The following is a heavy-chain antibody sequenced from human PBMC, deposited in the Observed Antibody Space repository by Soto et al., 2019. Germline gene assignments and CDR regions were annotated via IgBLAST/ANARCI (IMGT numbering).Heavy chain of an antibody. CDR1: GYSVSSGYY. Sequence: SETLSLTCAVSGYSVSSGYYWGWIRQPPGKGLEWIGSIYHSGSTYYNPSLKRRVTISVDTSKNQFSLKLTSVTAADTAVYYCARDNWGAAANNGFGPWGQGTLVTVSS. V-gene: IGHV4-38-2*02. CDR2: IYHSGST. D-gene: IGHD7-27*01. J-gene: IGHJ5*02. CDR3: ARDNWGAAANNGFGP.